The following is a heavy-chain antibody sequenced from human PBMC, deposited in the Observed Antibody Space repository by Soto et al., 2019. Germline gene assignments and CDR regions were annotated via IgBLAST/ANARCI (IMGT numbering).Heavy chain of an antibody. CDR2: VSAGDGGT. Sequence: GGSLRLSCAASGFTFSSSAMTWVRQAPGKGLEWVSAVSAGDGGTYYADSVKGRFTISRDNSKNTLYLQMNSLRAEDTAVYYCEKDTYDSSGYYRDYWGQGTLVTVCS. CDR3: EKDTYDSSGYYRDY. V-gene: IGHV3-23*01. CDR1: GFTFSSSA. D-gene: IGHD3-22*01. J-gene: IGHJ4*02.